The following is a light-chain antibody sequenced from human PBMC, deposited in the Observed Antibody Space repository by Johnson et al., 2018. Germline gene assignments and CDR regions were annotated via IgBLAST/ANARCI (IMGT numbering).Light chain of an antibody. CDR3: GTWASSLSAGNV. Sequence: QSVLTQPPSVSAAPGQKVTISCSGSSSNIGNNYVSWYQQLPGTAPKLLIYENNKRPSGIPDRFSGSTSGTSATLGITGLQTGDGADYYCGTWASSLSAGNVFGTGTKVTVL. V-gene: IGLV1-51*02. CDR2: ENN. J-gene: IGLJ1*01. CDR1: SSNIGNNY.